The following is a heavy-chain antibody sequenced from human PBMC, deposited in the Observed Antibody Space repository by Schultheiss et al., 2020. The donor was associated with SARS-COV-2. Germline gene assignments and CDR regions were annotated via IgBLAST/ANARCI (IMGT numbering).Heavy chain of an antibody. J-gene: IGHJ6*02. D-gene: IGHD6-6*01. CDR1: GYSISSGYY. CDR3: ARAGAGRLRGYYYYYYGMDV. CDR2: IYHSGST. Sequence: SETLSLTCTVSGYSISSGYYWGWIRQPPGKGLEWIGSIYHSGSTYYNPSHKSRVTISVDTSKNQFSLKLSSVTAADTAVYYCARAGAGRLRGYYYYYYGMDVWGQGTTVTGSS. V-gene: IGHV4-38-2*02.